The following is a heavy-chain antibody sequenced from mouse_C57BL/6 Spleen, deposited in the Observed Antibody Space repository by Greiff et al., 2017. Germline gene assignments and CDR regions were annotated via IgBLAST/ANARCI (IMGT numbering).Heavy chain of an antibody. CDR1: GYTFTSYW. CDR3: ARTVVALPFDY. J-gene: IGHJ2*01. CDR2: FDPSDGYT. D-gene: IGHD1-1*01. V-gene: IGHV1-50*01. Sequence: QVQLQQPGAELVKPGASVKLSCKASGYTFTSYWMQWVKRRPGQGLGWIGEFDPSDGYTNYNQKFKGKATLTVDTTSSTAYMQLSSLTSEDSAVYYCARTVVALPFDYWGQGTTLTVSS.